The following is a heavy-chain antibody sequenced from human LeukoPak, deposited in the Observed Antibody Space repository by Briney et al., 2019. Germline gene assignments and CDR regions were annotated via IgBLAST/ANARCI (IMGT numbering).Heavy chain of an antibody. CDR2: ISGSGGST. CDR3: AKDRRITLDGMDV. J-gene: IGHJ6*02. D-gene: IGHD3-10*01. V-gene: IGHV3-23*01. CDR1: GFTFSSYA. Sequence: GGSLRLSCAASGFTFSSYAMSWVRQAPGKGLEWVLAISGSGGSTYYADSVKGRFTISRDNSKNTLYLQMNSLRAEDTAVYYCAKDRRITLDGMDVWGQGTTVTVSS.